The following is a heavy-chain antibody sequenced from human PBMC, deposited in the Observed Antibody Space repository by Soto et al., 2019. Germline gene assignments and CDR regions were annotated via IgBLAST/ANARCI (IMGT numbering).Heavy chain of an antibody. Sequence: GGSLRLSCAASGFTFSSYAMSWVRQAPGKGLEWVSAISGSGGSTYYADSVKGRFTISRDNSKNTLYLQMNSLRAEDTAVYYCAKEGDLRKYYYYGMDAWGQGTTVTVSS. CDR1: GFTFSSYA. CDR3: AKEGDLRKYYYYGMDA. V-gene: IGHV3-23*01. D-gene: IGHD3-3*01. J-gene: IGHJ6*02. CDR2: ISGSGGST.